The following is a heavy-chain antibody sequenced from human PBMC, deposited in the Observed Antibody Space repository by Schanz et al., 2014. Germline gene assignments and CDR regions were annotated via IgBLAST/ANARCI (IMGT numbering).Heavy chain of an antibody. CDR1: GGSISSYY. J-gene: IGHJ6*02. CDR2: RDSSGST. V-gene: IGHV4-59*01. D-gene: IGHD3-3*01. CDR3: ARVASYDFWSGYYTATPYHVMDV. Sequence: QVQLQESGPGLVKPSETLSLTCTVSGGSISSYYWSWIRQPPGKGLEWIGHRDSSGSTKYNPSLKSRVTISIDTSKNQISLRLRSVTEADTAVYYCARVASYDFWSGYYTATPYHVMDVWGQGITVTVSS.